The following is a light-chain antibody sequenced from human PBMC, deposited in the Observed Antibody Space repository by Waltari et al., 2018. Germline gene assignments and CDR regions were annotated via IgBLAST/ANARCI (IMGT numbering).Light chain of an antibody. CDR1: QNFTSY. J-gene: IGKJ4*01. CDR2: AAS. CDR3: QQIYSLLGLT. Sequence: DIPMTQSPSSLYASVGDRVTITCRASQNFTSYLNWYQQKPGKAPPLIIYAASSLHTGVPSRFSAYDSGTDFTLTISSLQSEHFATYYCQQIYSLLGLTFGGGTKVEVK. V-gene: IGKV1-39*01.